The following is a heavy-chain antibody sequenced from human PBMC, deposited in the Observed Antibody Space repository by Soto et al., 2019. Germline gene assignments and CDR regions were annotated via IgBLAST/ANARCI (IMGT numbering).Heavy chain of an antibody. CDR3: ARPSRAITKFGVVKRYFDH. CDR2: ITNRGTHT. Sequence: EVQLMESGGGLVQPGESLRLSCTASGFSFSSYTMNWVRQAPGKGLQWVASITNRGTHTYSADSVKGRFTISRDNDKNSLFLQMDSLRVEDTGVYYCARPSRAITKFGVVKRYFDHWGQGSLVTVAS. V-gene: IGHV3-21*02. J-gene: IGHJ4*02. CDR1: GFSFSSYT. D-gene: IGHD3-3*01.